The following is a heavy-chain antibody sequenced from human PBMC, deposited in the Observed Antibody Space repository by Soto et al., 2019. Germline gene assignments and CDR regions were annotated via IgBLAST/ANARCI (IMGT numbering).Heavy chain of an antibody. Sequence: GASVKVSCKASGGTFSSYTIIWVRQAPGQGLEWMGRIIPILGIANYAQKFQGRVTITADKSTSTAYMELSSLRSEDTAVYYCARDMYSSSSNTFDYWGQGTLVTVSS. CDR1: GGTFSSYT. J-gene: IGHJ4*02. CDR2: IIPILGIA. D-gene: IGHD6-6*01. V-gene: IGHV1-69*04. CDR3: ARDMYSSSSNTFDY.